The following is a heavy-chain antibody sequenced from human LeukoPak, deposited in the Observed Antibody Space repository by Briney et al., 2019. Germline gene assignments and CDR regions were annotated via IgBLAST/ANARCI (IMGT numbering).Heavy chain of an antibody. Sequence: GGSLKLSCAASGFTFSSLWMSWVRQAPGRGPEWVANVNQDGGTTYYVASVKGRFTISRDNAKNSLSLQMSSLRAEDTAVYYCTKDRQGPNQYHMDVWGKGTTVTVSS. CDR1: GFTFSSLW. CDR3: TKDRQGPNQYHMDV. CDR2: VNQDGGTT. V-gene: IGHV3-7*01. J-gene: IGHJ6*03.